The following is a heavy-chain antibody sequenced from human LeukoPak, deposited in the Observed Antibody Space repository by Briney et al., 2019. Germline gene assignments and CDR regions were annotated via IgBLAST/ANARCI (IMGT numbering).Heavy chain of an antibody. J-gene: IGHJ4*02. V-gene: IGHV4-34*01. D-gene: IGHD4-23*01. CDR2: INHRGHP. Sequence: SETLSLTCAVYGGSFTGYHWNWIRQSPQRGLEWIGEINHRGHPYYNPSLESRLTISVDTSKNQFSLTLKSVTAADTAVYFCARDPTTVVTVPYYFDFWGQGTPVTVSS. CDR1: GGSFTGYH. CDR3: ARDPTTVVTVPYYFDF.